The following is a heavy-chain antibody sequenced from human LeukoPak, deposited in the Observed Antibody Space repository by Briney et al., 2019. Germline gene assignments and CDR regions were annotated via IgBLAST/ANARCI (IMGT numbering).Heavy chain of an antibody. D-gene: IGHD2-15*01. J-gene: IGHJ4*02. CDR2: INPNSGGT. CDR1: GGTFSSYA. Sequence: ASVKVSCKASGGTFSSYAISWVRQAPGQGLEWMGWINPNSGGTKYAQKFQGRVTMTRDTSISTAYMELSRLRSDDTAVYYCAREYCSGGSCYYFGDYWGQGTLVPVSS. CDR3: AREYCSGGSCYYFGDY. V-gene: IGHV1-2*02.